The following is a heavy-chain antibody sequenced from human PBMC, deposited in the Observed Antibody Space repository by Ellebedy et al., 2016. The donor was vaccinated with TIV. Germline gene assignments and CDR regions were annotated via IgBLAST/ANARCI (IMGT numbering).Heavy chain of an antibody. CDR3: ARDLVVCSGGSCYSEHWFDP. V-gene: IGHV3-21*05. CDR2: ISSSSSYT. J-gene: IGHJ5*02. CDR1: GFSFSTYT. Sequence: GGSLRLXXAASGFSFSTYTMNWVRQAPGKGLEWVSYISSSSSYTNYADSVKGRFTISRDNAKNSLYLQMNSLRAEDTAVYYCARDLVVCSGGSCYSEHWFDPWGQGTLVTVSS. D-gene: IGHD2-15*01.